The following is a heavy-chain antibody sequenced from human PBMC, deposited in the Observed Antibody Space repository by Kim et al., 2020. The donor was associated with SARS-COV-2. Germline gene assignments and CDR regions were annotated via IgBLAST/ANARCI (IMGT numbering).Heavy chain of an antibody. CDR3: ARKWELLYYDAFDI. Sequence: SETLSLTCTVSGGSISSYYWSWIRQPPGKGLEWMGYSYYSGSTNYNPSLKSRVTISVDTSKNQFSLKLSSVTAADTAVYYCARKWELLYYDAFDIWGQGTMVTVSS. D-gene: IGHD1-26*01. J-gene: IGHJ3*02. CDR1: GGSISSYY. V-gene: IGHV4-59*01. CDR2: SYYSGST.